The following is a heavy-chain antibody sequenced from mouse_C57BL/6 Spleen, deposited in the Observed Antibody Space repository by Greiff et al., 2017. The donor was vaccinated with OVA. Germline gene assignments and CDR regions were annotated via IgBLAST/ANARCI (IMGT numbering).Heavy chain of an antibody. J-gene: IGHJ2*01. CDR2: IWSGGST. V-gene: IGHV2-2*01. D-gene: IGHD3-3*01. Sequence: VQLQQSGPGLVQPSQSLSITCTVSGFSLTSYGVHWVRQSPGKGLEWLGVIWSGGSTDYNAAFISSLSISKDNSKSQVFFKMNSLQADDTAIYYCAREGTAPYFDDWGQGTTLTVSS. CDR1: GFSLTSYG. CDR3: AREGTAPYFDD.